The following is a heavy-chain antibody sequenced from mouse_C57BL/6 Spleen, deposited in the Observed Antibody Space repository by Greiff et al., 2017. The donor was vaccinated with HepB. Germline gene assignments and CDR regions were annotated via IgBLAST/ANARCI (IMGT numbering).Heavy chain of an antibody. CDR2: IDPSDSET. Sequence: QVQLKQSGAELVRPGSSVKLSCKASGYTFTSYWMHWVKQRPIQGLEWIGNIDPSDSETHYNQKFKDKATLTVDKSSSTAYMQLSSLTSEDSAVYYCARHSSGLPYFDYWGQGTTLTVSS. CDR1: GYTFTSYW. CDR3: ARHSSGLPYFDY. J-gene: IGHJ2*01. D-gene: IGHD3-2*02. V-gene: IGHV1-52*01.